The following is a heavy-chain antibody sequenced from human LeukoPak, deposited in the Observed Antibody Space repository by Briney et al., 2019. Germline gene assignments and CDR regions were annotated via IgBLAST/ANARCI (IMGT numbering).Heavy chain of an antibody. CDR3: AREGEGYKMRGPPH. CDR2: ISGTGSSI. J-gene: IGHJ1*01. V-gene: IGHV3-11*04. Sequence: PGGSLRLSCAASGFTFNAYYMIWIRQAPGKGLGWISYISGTGSSIYYADSVKGRFTISRDNAKKSLSLQMNSLRAEDTAVYYYAREGEGYKMRGPPHGGEGTLVTVFS. D-gene: IGHD5-24*01. CDR1: GFTFNAYY.